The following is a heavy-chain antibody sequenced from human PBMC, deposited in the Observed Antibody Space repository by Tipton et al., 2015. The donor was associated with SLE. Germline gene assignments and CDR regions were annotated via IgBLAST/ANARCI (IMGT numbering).Heavy chain of an antibody. Sequence: TLSLTCSVSGASISSTTYYWGWIRQSPEKGLEWIGSIFSGGNTYYNPSLKSRITMSLDTSKNQISLKLSSVTAADTAVYYCASVVVPAAIVSYMDVWGKGTTVTVSS. V-gene: IGHV4-39*07. CDR1: GASISSTTYY. CDR3: ASVVVPAAIVSYMDV. CDR2: IFSGGNT. J-gene: IGHJ6*03. D-gene: IGHD2-2*02.